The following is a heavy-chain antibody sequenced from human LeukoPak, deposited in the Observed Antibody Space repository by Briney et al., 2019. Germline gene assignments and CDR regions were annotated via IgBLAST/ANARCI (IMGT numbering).Heavy chain of an antibody. Sequence: ASVKVSCKASGYTFTSYGVSWVRQAPGQGLEWMGSISPYNGNTKYAENLQGRVIMTPDTSTRTAYMELRSLRSDDTAVFYCARDQYDSVWGSYRPYFDYWGQGTLVTVSS. D-gene: IGHD3-16*02. CDR2: ISPYNGNT. V-gene: IGHV1-18*04. CDR3: ARDQYDSVWGSYRPYFDY. CDR1: GYTFTSYG. J-gene: IGHJ4*02.